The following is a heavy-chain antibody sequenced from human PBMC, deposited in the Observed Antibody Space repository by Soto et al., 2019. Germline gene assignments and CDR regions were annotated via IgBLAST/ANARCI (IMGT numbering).Heavy chain of an antibody. D-gene: IGHD3-16*02. V-gene: IGHV1-69*13. CDR2: IFPKFGTT. J-gene: IGHJ6*02. CDR3: EAEMTFGKLSVV. Sequence: SVKVSCKASGDTDTNYVISWVRQAPGQGLEWMGGIFPKFGTTYSAQKLQDRLTITADESTSTVYMQLSSLRLDDTAIYYCEAEMTFGKLSVVWGQGTTVTVSS. CDR1: GDTDTNYV.